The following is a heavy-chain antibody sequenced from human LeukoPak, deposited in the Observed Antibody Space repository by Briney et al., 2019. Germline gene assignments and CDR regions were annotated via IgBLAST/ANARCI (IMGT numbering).Heavy chain of an antibody. CDR3: AKTGNPPTGDY. J-gene: IGHJ4*02. V-gene: IGHV3-53*01. CDR1: GFTVSSNS. CDR2: IYTTGRT. Sequence: GGSLRLSCTVSGFTVSSNSMSWVRQAPGKGLEWVSFIYTTGRTHNSDSVKGRFTISRDSSKNTLYLQMNSLRAEDAAVYYCAKTGNPPTGDYWGQGTLVTVSS. D-gene: IGHD1-1*01.